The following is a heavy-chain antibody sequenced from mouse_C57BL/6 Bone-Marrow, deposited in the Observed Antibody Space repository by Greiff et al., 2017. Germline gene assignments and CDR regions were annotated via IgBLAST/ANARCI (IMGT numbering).Heavy chain of an antibody. CDR1: GFTFSSYA. Sequence: EVHLVESGGGLVKPGGSLKLSCAASGFTFSSYAMSWVRQTPEKRLEWVATISDGGSYTYYPDNVKGRFTISRDNAKNNLYLQMSHLKSEDTAMYYCARAYGSRIDYWGQGTTLTVSS. CDR2: ISDGGSYT. CDR3: ARAYGSRIDY. V-gene: IGHV5-4*01. D-gene: IGHD1-1*01. J-gene: IGHJ2*01.